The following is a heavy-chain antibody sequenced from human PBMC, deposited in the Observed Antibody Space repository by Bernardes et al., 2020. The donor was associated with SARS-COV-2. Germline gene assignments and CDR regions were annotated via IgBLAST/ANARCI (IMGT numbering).Heavy chain of an antibody. J-gene: IGHJ4*02. CDR3: ARGAECSSTSCYSTSSFDY. V-gene: IGHV3-72*01. D-gene: IGHD2-2*01. CDR1: GFTFSDHY. Sequence: GGSLRLSCAASGFTFSDHYMDWVRQAPGKGLEWVGRTRNKANSYTTEYAASVKGRFTISRDDSKNSLYLQMNSLKTEDTAVYYCARGAECSSTSCYSTSSFDYWGQGTLVTVSS. CDR2: TRNKANSYTT.